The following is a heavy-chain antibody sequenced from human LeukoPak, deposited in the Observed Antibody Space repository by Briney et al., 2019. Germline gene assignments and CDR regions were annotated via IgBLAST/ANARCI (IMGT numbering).Heavy chain of an antibody. J-gene: IGHJ4*02. CDR3: ATLYYDLWSGYPLSYFDY. Sequence: PSETLSLTCTVSGGSISSSSYYWGWIRQPPGKGLEWIGSIYYSGSTYYNPSLKSRVTISVDTSKNQFSLKLSSVTAADTAVYYCATLYYDLWSGYPLSYFDYWGQGTLVTVSS. CDR1: GGSISSSSYY. D-gene: IGHD3-3*01. CDR2: IYYSGST. V-gene: IGHV4-39*01.